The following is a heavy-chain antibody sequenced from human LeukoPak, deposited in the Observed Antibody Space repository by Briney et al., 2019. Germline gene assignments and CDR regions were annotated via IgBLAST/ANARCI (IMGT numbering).Heavy chain of an antibody. Sequence: PGGSLRLSCAASGFTFDDYALSWVRQAPGKGLEWVANIKQDGSEKYYVDSVKGRFTISRDNAKNSLYLQMSSLRAEDTAVFYCARDGTYTDYDPDFDIWGQGTLVTVSS. CDR2: IKQDGSEK. CDR1: GFTFDDYA. CDR3: ARDGTYTDYDPDFDI. J-gene: IGHJ4*02. D-gene: IGHD5-12*01. V-gene: IGHV3-7*04.